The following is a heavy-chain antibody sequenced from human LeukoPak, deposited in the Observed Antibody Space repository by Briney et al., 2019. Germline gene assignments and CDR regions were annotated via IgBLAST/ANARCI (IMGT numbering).Heavy chain of an antibody. D-gene: IGHD1-7*01. J-gene: IGHJ4*02. CDR3: ARDYMSLNYNNFDS. V-gene: IGHV3-21*01. Sequence: GGSLRLSCAASGFTFSSYNMNWVRQAPGKGLEWVSSISSSGSYTYYADSVKGRFTISRDNAKNSLYLQMNSLRAEDTAVYYCARDYMSLNYNNFDSWGQGTLVTVPS. CDR1: GFTFSSYN. CDR2: ISSSGSYT.